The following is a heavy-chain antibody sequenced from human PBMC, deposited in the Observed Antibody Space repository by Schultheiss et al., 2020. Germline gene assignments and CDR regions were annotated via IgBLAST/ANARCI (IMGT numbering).Heavy chain of an antibody. Sequence: GESLKIPCEVSGLNFSSAWMNWVRQAPGKGLEWVGRIKRKTDGGTIDYAAPVKGRFTISRDDSQNRLYLQMNSLKGEDTAVYYCTTDPYDFWSGYYYVGYWGQGTLVT. CDR3: TTDPYDFWSGYYYVGY. CDR2: IKRKTDGGTI. J-gene: IGHJ4*02. D-gene: IGHD3-3*01. V-gene: IGHV3-15*07. CDR1: GLNFSSAW.